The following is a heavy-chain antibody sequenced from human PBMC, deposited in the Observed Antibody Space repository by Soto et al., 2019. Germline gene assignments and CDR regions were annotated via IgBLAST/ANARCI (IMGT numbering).Heavy chain of an antibody. J-gene: IGHJ4*02. V-gene: IGHV3-33*01. CDR2: IWYDGSNK. Sequence: QVQLVESGGGVVQPGRSLRLSCAASGFTFSSYGMHWVRQAPGKGLEWVAVIWYDGSNKYYADSVKGRFTISRDNSKNTLYLQMNSLRAEDTAVYYCARGSVVVTAPPLDYWGQGTLVTVSS. CDR3: ARGSVVVTAPPLDY. CDR1: GFTFSSYG. D-gene: IGHD2-21*02.